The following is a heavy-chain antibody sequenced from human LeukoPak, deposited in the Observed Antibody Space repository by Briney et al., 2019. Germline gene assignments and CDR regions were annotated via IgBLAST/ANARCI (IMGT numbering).Heavy chain of an antibody. D-gene: IGHD1-26*01. CDR3: AQRGVQGYMDV. V-gene: IGHV3-20*04. CDR1: GYSFGGFC. Sequence: PGGSLRLSCEDSGYSFGGFCMHWVRQAPGKGLEWVASINGDGEYTVYAASVEGRFTISRDNSNNMLNLQMSSLRAEDTALYYCAQRGVQGYMDVWGKGTTVIVSS. J-gene: IGHJ6*03. CDR2: INGDGEYT.